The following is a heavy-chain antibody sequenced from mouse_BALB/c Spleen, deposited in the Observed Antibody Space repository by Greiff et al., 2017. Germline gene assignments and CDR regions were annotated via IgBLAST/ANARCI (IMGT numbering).Heavy chain of an antibody. CDR1: GYTFTSYW. CDR2: INPSTGYT. Sequence: QVQLQQSGAELAKPGASVKMSCKASGYTFTSYWMHWVKQRPGQGLEWIGYINPSTGYTEYNQKFKDKATLTADKSPSTAYMQLSSLTSEDSAVYYCARSLRRGAMDYWGQGTSVTVSS. CDR3: ARSLRRGAMDY. J-gene: IGHJ4*01. D-gene: IGHD2-12*01. V-gene: IGHV1-7*01.